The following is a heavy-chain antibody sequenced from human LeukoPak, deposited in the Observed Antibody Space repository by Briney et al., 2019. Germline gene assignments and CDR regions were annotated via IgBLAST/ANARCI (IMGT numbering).Heavy chain of an antibody. D-gene: IGHD3-10*01. CDR2: INHSGST. V-gene: IGHV4-39*07. Sequence: SETLSLTCTVSDSITSTSYYWSWIRQPPGKGLEWIGEINHSGSTNYNPSLKSRVTISVDTSKNQFSLKLSSVTAADTAVYYCASYGSGTSRFDYWGQGTLVTVSS. CDR3: ASYGSGTSRFDY. J-gene: IGHJ4*02. CDR1: DSITSTSYY.